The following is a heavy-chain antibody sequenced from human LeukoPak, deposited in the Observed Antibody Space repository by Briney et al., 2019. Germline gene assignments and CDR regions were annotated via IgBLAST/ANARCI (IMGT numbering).Heavy chain of an antibody. V-gene: IGHV3-21*01. Sequence: GGSLRLSCAASGFTFSRYAMACVRQAPGKGPDWVSSISSSPIDIYDADSVKGRFTISRDNSKNSLYLQMNSLRVEDTAVYYCARIHDGTPTPSFDSWGQGTLVTVSS. J-gene: IGHJ4*02. CDR3: ARIHDGTPTPSFDS. D-gene: IGHD1-26*01. CDR2: ISSSPIDI. CDR1: GFTFSRYA.